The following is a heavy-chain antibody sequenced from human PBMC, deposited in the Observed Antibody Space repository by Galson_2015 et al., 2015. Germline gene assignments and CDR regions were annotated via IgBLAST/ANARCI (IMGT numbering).Heavy chain of an antibody. V-gene: IGHV1-3*01. CDR3: AREVAAAQVLQGFDP. CDR1: GYTFTSYA. CDR2: INAGNGNT. J-gene: IGHJ5*02. D-gene: IGHD6-13*01. Sequence: SVKVSCKASGYTFTSYAMHWVRQAPGQRLEWMGWINAGNGNTKYSQKFQGRVTITRDTSASTAYLELSSLRSEDTAVYYCAREVAAAQVLQGFDPWGQGTLVTVSS.